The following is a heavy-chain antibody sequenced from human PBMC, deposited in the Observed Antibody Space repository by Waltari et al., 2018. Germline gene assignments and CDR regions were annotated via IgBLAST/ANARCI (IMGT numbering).Heavy chain of an antibody. D-gene: IGHD2-2*01. CDR2: IRSFTGDT. Sequence: QFQLVQSGGEVKKPGASVTVSCKASGYTFTDYGITWVRLTPGQGLGWMGWIRSFTGDTKYAQKLQGRVTVTTDTSTNTAYSELGGLRPDDTDVYCGARVHCSSAGCYAGVSADVWGQGTTVTVSS. J-gene: IGHJ6*02. V-gene: IGHV1-18*04. CDR1: GYTFTDYG. CDR3: ARVHCSSAGCYAGVSADV.